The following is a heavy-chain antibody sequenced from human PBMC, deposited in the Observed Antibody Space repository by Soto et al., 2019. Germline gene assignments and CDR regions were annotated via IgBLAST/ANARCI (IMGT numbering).Heavy chain of an antibody. Sequence: PSETLSLTCAVYGGSFSGYYWSWIRQPPGKGLEWIGEINHSGSTNYNPSLKSRVTISVDTSKNQFSLKLSSVTAADTAVYYCARGRARYSSSWYNSVYYYGMDVWGQGTTVTVSS. CDR3: ARGRARYSSSWYNSVYYYGMDV. CDR1: GGSFSGYY. J-gene: IGHJ6*02. CDR2: INHSGST. V-gene: IGHV4-34*01. D-gene: IGHD6-13*01.